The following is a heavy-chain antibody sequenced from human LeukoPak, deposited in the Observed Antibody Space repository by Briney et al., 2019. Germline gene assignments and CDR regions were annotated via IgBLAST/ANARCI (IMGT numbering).Heavy chain of an antibody. CDR1: GFTVSSNY. V-gene: IGHV3-53*01. Sequence: GXXLRLSCAASGFTVSSNYMSWVRQAPGKGLEWVSVINSGGSTNYSDSVKGRFTISRDNSKNTLYLQMNSLRAEDTAVYYCARVDHGNDYWGQGTLVTVSS. CDR3: ARVDHGNDY. J-gene: IGHJ4*02. CDR2: INSGGST.